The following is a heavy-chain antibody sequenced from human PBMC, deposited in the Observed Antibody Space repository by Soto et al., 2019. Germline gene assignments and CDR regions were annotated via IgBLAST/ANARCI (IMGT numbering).Heavy chain of an antibody. J-gene: IGHJ4*02. CDR1: GGTFSSYT. V-gene: IGHV1-69*02. D-gene: IGHD4-4*01. Sequence: ASVKVSCKASGGTFSSYTISWVRQAPGQGLEWMGRIIPILGIANYAQKFQGRVTITADKSTSTAYMELSSLRSEDTAVYYCARGREDYSNYAAFDYWGQGTLVTVSS. CDR3: ARGREDYSNYAAFDY. CDR2: IIPILGIA.